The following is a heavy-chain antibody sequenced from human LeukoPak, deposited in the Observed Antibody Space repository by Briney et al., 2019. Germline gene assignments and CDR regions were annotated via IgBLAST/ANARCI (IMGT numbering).Heavy chain of an antibody. D-gene: IGHD2-21*02. CDR1: GGSISSSY. J-gene: IGHJ6*03. CDR2: IYYSEST. V-gene: IGHV4-59*01. Sequence: SETLSLACTVYGGSISSSYCSSIRQPPGKWLEWIRSIYYSESTNNNPSIKSRVTISVDTSKHQFSLKLSSVTAADTAVYYCARGFGVVTAISNYYYMDVWGEGTTVTVSS. CDR3: ARGFGVVTAISNYYYMDV.